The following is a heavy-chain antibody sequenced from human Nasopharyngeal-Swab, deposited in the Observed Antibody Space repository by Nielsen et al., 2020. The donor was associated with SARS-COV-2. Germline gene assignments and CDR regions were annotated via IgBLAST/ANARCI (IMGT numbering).Heavy chain of an antibody. CDR3: LRGMAGYGWFDP. CDR1: GFTFSGYT. D-gene: IGHD2-2*03. V-gene: IGHV3-21*01. Sequence: GESLKISCVASGFTFSGYTMNWVRQAPGKGLEWISSISSTTPYIYYADSVKGRFTISRDNAKNSLYLQMNFLRVEDTAMYYCLRGMAGYGWFDPWGQGILVTVSS. J-gene: IGHJ5*02. CDR2: ISSTTPYI.